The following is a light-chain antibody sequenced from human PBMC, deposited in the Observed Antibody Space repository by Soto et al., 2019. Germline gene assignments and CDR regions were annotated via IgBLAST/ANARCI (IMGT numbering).Light chain of an antibody. Sequence: EIVMTQSPATLSVSPGERATLSCRASQSVSSNLAWYQQKPGQAPRLLIYGASTSATGIPSRFSGSGSGTEFTLTISSLQSEDFPVYYCQHYNNWPITVGPGTKVDIK. CDR2: GAS. V-gene: IGKV3-15*01. J-gene: IGKJ3*01. CDR1: QSVSSN. CDR3: QHYNNWPIT.